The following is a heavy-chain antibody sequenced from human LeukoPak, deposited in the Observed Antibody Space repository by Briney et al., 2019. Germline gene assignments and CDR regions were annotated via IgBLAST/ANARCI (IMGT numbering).Heavy chain of an antibody. J-gene: IGHJ4*02. CDR3: ASIHHHVYYDFWSGYYTDRNYFDY. CDR1: GGTFSSYA. V-gene: IGHV1-69*06. Sequence: GASVKVSCKASGGTFSSYAISWVRQAPGQGLEWMGGIIPIFGTANYAQKFQGRVTITADKSTSTAYMELSSLRAEDTAVYYCASIHHHVYYDFWSGYYTDRNYFDYWGQGTLVTVSS. CDR2: IIPIFGTA. D-gene: IGHD3-3*01.